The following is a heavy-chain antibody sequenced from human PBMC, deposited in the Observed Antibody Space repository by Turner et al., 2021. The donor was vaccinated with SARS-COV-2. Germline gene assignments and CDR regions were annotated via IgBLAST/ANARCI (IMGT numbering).Heavy chain of an antibody. CDR2: VTANSGDT. CDR3: ARVCNGNVCKNFDY. V-gene: IGHV1-2*02. CDR1: GYTFTAHN. D-gene: IGHD2-15*01. Sequence: QVQLVQSGAEVKKPGASVKVSCKASGYTFTAHNIHWLRQAPGQGLEWMGWVTANSGDTNYAQKFQGRVTMTRDTSISTAYMELSSLRSDDTAVYYCARVCNGNVCKNFDYWGQGTLVTVSS. J-gene: IGHJ4*02.